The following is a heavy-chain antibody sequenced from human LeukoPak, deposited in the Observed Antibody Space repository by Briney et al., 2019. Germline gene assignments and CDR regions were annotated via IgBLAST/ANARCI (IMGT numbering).Heavy chain of an antibody. CDR2: ISPIRSIA. Sequence: ASVKVSCTASGGTFSSYTINWVRQAPGQGLEWIGWISPIRSIANYAQKVQGRVTITADKSTSTAYMELNSLRSEDTAVYYCAHSGRYYQYYYGMDVWGQGNPVTVSS. D-gene: IGHD3-10*01. J-gene: IGHJ6*02. CDR3: AHSGRYYQYYYGMDV. CDR1: GGTFSSYT. V-gene: IGHV1-69*02.